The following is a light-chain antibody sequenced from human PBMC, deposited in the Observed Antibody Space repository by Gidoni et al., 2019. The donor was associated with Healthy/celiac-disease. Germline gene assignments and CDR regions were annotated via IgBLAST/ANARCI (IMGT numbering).Light chain of an antibody. J-gene: IGKJ2*01. CDR1: QSVSSN. V-gene: IGKV3-15*01. CDR2: GAS. Sequence: EIVMTQSPATLSVSPGERATLSCRASQSVSSNLAWYQQKPGQAPRLLIYGASTRATGIPARFSGSGSGTEFTLTLSSLQSEDFAVYYCQQYNNWGYTFXQXTKLEIK. CDR3: QQYNNWGYT.